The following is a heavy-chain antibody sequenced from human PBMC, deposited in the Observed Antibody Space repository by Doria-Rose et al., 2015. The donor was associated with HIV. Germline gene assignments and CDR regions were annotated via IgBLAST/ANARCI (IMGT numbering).Heavy chain of an antibody. CDR3: ARVLSGTYDY. J-gene: IGHJ4*02. V-gene: IGHV4-59*01. D-gene: IGHD1-26*01. Sequence: QVQLQESGPGLVKPSETLSLTCSVSGGFISHYYWSWIRQPPGKGLEYIGDIFYTGSTNYSPSLKSRVSISLDTSKNKFSLRLSSVTAADTAVYYCARVLSGTYDYWGQGTLVTVSS. CDR2: IFYTGST. CDR1: GGFISHYY.